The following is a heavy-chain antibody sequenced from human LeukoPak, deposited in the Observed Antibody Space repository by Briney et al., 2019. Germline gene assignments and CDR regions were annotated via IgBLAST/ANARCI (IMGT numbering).Heavy chain of an antibody. V-gene: IGHV3-48*02. J-gene: IGHJ1*01. D-gene: IGHD2-15*01. CDR1: GFTFSSYS. Sequence: GGSLRLSCAASGFTFSSYSMNWVRQAPGKGLEWVSYISSSSTIYYADSVKGRFTISRDNAKNSLYLQMNSLRDEDTAVYYCARDRAYCSGGSCYLQYFQHWGQGTLVTVSS. CDR2: ISSSSTI. CDR3: ARDRAYCSGGSCYLQYFQH.